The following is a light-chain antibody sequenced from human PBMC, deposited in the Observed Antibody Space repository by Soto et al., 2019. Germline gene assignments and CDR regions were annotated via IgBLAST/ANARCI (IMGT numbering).Light chain of an antibody. CDR2: EVN. V-gene: IGLV2-23*02. CDR1: SSDVGTYNL. J-gene: IGLJ2*01. CDR3: CSYAGSDTFL. Sequence: QSVLTQPASVSGSPGQSITISCTGTSSDVGTYNLVSWHQHHPGKAPKLLIFEVNKRPSAISNRFSGSKSGNTASLTISGLQAEDEADYYCCSYAGSDTFLFGGGTQLTVL.